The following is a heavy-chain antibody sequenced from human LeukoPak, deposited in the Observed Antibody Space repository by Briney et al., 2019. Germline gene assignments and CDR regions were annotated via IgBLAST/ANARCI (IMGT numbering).Heavy chain of an antibody. J-gene: IGHJ6*02. CDR2: TSYDGSSE. CDR1: GFTFSSYA. CDR3: ARGPTLTTGYYYYGMDV. Sequence: GRSLRLSCAASGFTFSSYAMHWVRQAPGKGLEWVAVTSYDGSSEYYADSVKGRFTISRDNSKSTLYLQMNSLRAEDTAVYYCARGPTLTTGYYYYGMDVWGQGTTVTVSS. D-gene: IGHD4-11*01. V-gene: IGHV3-30-3*01.